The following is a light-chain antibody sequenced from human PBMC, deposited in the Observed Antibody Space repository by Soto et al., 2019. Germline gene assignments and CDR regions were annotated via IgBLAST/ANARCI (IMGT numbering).Light chain of an antibody. CDR1: QSVSRN. J-gene: IGKJ4*01. Sequence: EIVLTQSPATLCLSPGERATLSCRASQSVSRNLAWYQHKPGQTPRLLIYDTSTRATGVPTRFSGSRSGAEFTLTINSLQSEDFAVHYCQPYNNWPLTFGGGTKVDIK. CDR2: DTS. V-gene: IGKV3-15*01. CDR3: QPYNNWPLT.